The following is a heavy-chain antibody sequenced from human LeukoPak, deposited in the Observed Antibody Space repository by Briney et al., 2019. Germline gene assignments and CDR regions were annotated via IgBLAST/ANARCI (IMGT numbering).Heavy chain of an antibody. D-gene: IGHD3-16*01. CDR1: GYTFTAFY. CDR3: ARVLGGIDY. J-gene: IGHJ4*02. V-gene: IGHV1-2*02. Sequence: ASVKVSCKSSGYTFTAFYIHWVRQAPGQGLEWMGWINPNSGDTKYAQTFQGRVTLTRDTSINTAYMELRSLRSDDTAVYYCARVLGGIDYWGQGTLVTVSS. CDR2: INPNSGDT.